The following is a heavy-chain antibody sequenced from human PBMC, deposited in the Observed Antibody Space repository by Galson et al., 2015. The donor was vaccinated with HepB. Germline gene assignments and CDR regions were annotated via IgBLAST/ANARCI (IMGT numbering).Heavy chain of an antibody. D-gene: IGHD2-8*01. J-gene: IGHJ2*01. CDR2: ISSGGGTQ. CDR1: GFTFSNHG. V-gene: IGHV3-30*18. CDR3: AKEIMVHAGDWYFDL. Sequence: SLRLSCAASGFTFSNHGIHWVRQAPGKGLEWVAVISSGGGTQYLADSVRGRVTLPRDNPKNTVYLQMNSLGAEDAAVHYCAKEIMVHAGDWYFDLWGRGTLVTVSS.